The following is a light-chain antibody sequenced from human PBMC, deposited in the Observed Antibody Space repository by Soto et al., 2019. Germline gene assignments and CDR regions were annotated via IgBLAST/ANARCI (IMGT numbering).Light chain of an antibody. V-gene: IGKV3-20*01. Sequence: EIVLTQSPGTLSLSPGERATLSCRASQSVSGNYLHWYQQKPGQAPRLLLFGASSRATGIPDRFIGGWSGTDFTLTITRLEPEDFAVYYCQQCGSLPGTFGQGTKVESK. CDR3: QQCGSLPGT. CDR2: GAS. CDR1: QSVSGNY. J-gene: IGKJ1*01.